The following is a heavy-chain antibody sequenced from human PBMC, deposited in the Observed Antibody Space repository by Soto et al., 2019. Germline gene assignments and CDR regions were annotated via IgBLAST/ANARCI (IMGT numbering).Heavy chain of an antibody. CDR1: GGTFSSYT. J-gene: IGHJ4*02. V-gene: IGHV1-69*02. CDR3: ARTKYYYDSSGSDEYFYY. Sequence: QVQLVQSGAEVKKPGSSVKVSCKASGGTFSSYTIRWVRQAPGQGLEWMGRIIPILGIANYAQKFQGRGTITADKSTSTAYMELSSMRSEETAVYYCARTKYYYDSSGSDEYFYYGGQGTLVTVSS. CDR2: IIPILGIA. D-gene: IGHD3-22*01.